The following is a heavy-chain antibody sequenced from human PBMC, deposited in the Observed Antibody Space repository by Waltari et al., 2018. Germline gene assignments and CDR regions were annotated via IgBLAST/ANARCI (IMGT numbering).Heavy chain of an antibody. Sequence: EVQLVESGGGLVKPGGSLRLSCAASGFTFTNAWMSWVRQAPGKGLEWDARIRSKSDGETTDFAAPVKGRFTISRDDLKNTVYLQMNSLMTEDTAVYYCTADSSWTNYRTQTGFDLWGQGTLVTVSS. CDR1: GFTFTNAW. CDR3: TADSSWTNYRTQTGFDL. D-gene: IGHD4-4*01. CDR2: IRSKSDGETT. V-gene: IGHV3-15*01. J-gene: IGHJ5*02.